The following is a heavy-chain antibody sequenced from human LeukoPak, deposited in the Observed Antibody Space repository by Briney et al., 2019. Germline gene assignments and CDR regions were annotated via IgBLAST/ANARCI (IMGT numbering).Heavy chain of an antibody. D-gene: IGHD3-16*01. J-gene: IGHJ4*02. Sequence: PSETPSLTCTVSGGSISSGDYYWSWIRQPPGKGLEWIGYIYYSGSTYYNPSLKSRVTISVDTSKNQFSLKLSSVTAADTAVYYCARVEGVGYFDYWGQGTLVTVSS. CDR2: IYYSGST. V-gene: IGHV4-30-4*01. CDR3: ARVEGVGYFDY. CDR1: GGSISSGDYY.